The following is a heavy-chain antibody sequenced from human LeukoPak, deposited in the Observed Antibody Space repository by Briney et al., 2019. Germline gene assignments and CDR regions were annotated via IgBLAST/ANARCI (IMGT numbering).Heavy chain of an antibody. CDR2: IKSDGITI. Sequence: GGSLRLSCAASGFTFSNYMMHWVRQAPGKGLVWVSRIKSDGITITYADSVKGRFTISRDNAKNTLYLQMNSLRIEDTAVYYCESSITKAGGSWGQGTLVTVSS. CDR3: ESSITKAGGS. D-gene: IGHD2-21*01. J-gene: IGHJ5*02. V-gene: IGHV3-74*01. CDR1: GFTFSNYM.